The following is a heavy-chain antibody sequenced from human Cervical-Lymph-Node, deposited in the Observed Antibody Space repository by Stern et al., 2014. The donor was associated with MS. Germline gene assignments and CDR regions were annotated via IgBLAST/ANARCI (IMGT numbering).Heavy chain of an antibody. CDR2: INPDGGST. CDR1: GYTFTDYY. CDR3: ASAGSYSAFDT. J-gene: IGHJ4*02. V-gene: IGHV1-46*03. D-gene: IGHD5-12*01. Sequence: AQLGQSGAEVKKPGASVKVSCKASGYTFTDYYVHWVRQAPGQGLEWMGIINPDGGSTTYAQTFQARVTMTSDTSTRTVYMDLSSLRSQDTAVYYCASAGSYSAFDTWGQGTLVTVSS.